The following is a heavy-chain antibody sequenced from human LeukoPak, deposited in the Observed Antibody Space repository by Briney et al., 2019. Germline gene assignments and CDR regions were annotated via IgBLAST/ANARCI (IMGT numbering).Heavy chain of an antibody. CDR1: GGSFSGYY. CDR2: INHSGST. D-gene: IGHD3-16*02. V-gene: IGHV4-34*01. CDR3: ARGRSPPYDYVWGSYHYESYFDY. Sequence: SEALSLTCAVYGGSFSGYYWSWIRQPPGKGLEWIGEINHSGSTNYNPSLKSRVTISVDTSKNQFSLKLSSVTAADTAVYYCARGRSPPYDYVWGSYHYESYFDYRGQGTLVTVSS. J-gene: IGHJ4*02.